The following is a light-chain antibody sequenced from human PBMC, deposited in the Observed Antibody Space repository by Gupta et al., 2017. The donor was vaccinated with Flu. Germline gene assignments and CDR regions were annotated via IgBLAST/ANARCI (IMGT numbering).Light chain of an antibody. CDR2: AAS. CDR1: RNINSN. V-gene: IGKV1-39*01. J-gene: IGKJ4*01. CDR3: QQSHTSPLT. Sequence: GDRVTITCRASRNINSNLNGYQQTPGRAPKLLIYAASVLQTGDPSRISGSGSGTDFTLTISSLQPDDFATYYCQQSHTSPLTFGGGTSIEIK.